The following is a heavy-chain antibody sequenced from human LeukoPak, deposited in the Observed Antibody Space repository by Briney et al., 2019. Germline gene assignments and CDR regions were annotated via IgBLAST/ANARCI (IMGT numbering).Heavy chain of an antibody. Sequence: PSETLSLTCTVSGGSISSYYWSWIRQPPGKGLEWIGYMYFSGSTNYNPPLKSRVTISVDTSKNQFSLKLSSVTAADTAVYHCARDRGYRGYDSWGQGTLVTVSS. CDR1: GGSISSYY. J-gene: IGHJ5*01. CDR3: ARDRGYRGYDS. D-gene: IGHD5-12*01. CDR2: MYFSGST. V-gene: IGHV4-59*01.